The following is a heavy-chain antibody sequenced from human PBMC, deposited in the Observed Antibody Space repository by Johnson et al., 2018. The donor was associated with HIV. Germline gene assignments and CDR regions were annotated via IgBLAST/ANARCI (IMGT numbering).Heavy chain of an antibody. D-gene: IGHD3-3*01. Sequence: QMQLVESGGGVVQPGRSLRLSCRASGFTFSSHGMHWVRQAPVKGLEWVAFIWYDGSNKYYGDSVKGRFTISKDNAKNALYLQMDSLRVDDTAVYYCATDRTNDFWTGMLHGCDNWGQGTMVTVSS. CDR3: ATDRTNDFWTGMLHGCDN. V-gene: IGHV3-33*01. CDR2: IWYDGSNK. CDR1: GFTFSSHG. J-gene: IGHJ3*02.